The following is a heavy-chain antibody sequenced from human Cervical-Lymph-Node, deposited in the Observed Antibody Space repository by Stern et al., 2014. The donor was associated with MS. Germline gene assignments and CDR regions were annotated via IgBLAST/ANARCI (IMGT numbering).Heavy chain of an antibody. CDR1: GYTFFNYG. CDR3: ARQIVRYFDY. Sequence: QVQLVQSGAEVKKPGASVKVSCKASGYTFFNYGISWVRQAPGQGLDWMGWISGYTGSTNYAQKFQDRVTMTTDTSTSTTYMELRSLRSDDTAVYYCARQIVRYFDYWGQGSLVTVSS. J-gene: IGHJ4*02. CDR2: ISGYTGST. V-gene: IGHV1-18*01. D-gene: IGHD2/OR15-2a*01.